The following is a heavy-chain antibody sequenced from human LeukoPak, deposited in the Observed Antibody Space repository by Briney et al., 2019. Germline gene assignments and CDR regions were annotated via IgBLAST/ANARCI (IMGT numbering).Heavy chain of an antibody. D-gene: IGHD2-8*01. CDR1: GFTFRNFW. J-gene: IGHJ4*02. CDR3: ARGYCTNGVCFYLDY. Sequence: QAGGSLRLSCAASGFTFRNFWMHWVRHVPGKGLVWVSRINTDGTDTDYADSVKGRFTISRDHASNTLYLQMNSLRDEGAAVYYCARGYCTNGVCFYLDYWGQGTLVTVSS. CDR2: INTDGTDT. V-gene: IGHV3-74*01.